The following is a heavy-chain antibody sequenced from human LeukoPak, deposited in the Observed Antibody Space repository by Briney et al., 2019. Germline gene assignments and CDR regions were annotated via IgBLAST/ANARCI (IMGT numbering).Heavy chain of an antibody. CDR2: IIPIFGTA. CDR3: ASGFPARLRLGELSLYWFDP. J-gene: IGHJ5*02. Sequence: SVKVSCKASGGTFSSYAISWVRQAPGQGLEWMGGIIPIFGTANYAQKFQGRVTITADESTSTAYMELSSLRSEDTAVYYCASGFPARLRLGELSLYWFDPWGQGTLVTVSS. CDR1: GGTFSSYA. D-gene: IGHD3-16*02. V-gene: IGHV1-69*13.